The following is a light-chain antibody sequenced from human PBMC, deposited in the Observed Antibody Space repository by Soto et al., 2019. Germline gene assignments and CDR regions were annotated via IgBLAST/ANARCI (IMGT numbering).Light chain of an antibody. Sequence: DIQMTQSPSSLSASIGDKLTISCRANQSITHFLNWYQKKPGEVPKLLIYAASRLQSGVPSRFSGSGSGTDFALTINSLQTEDFATYYCQQSYTTPQLSFGGGTRVDLK. V-gene: IGKV1-39*01. CDR1: QSITHF. CDR2: AAS. CDR3: QQSYTTPQLS. J-gene: IGKJ4*01.